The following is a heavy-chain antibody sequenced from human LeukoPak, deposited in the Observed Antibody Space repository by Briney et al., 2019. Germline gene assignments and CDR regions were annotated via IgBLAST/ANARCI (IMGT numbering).Heavy chain of an antibody. Sequence: SEALSLTCAVSGGSFFGSHWNWIRQSPEKGLEWIGEINHSGRTNYNPSLKCRVTISVYTSKSQFFLKLTSVTAADTAVYYCARDPTTEVTLPYYFDFWGQGTLVTVSA. D-gene: IGHD4-23*01. CDR3: ARDPTTEVTLPYYFDF. V-gene: IGHV4-34*01. CDR1: GGSFFGSH. J-gene: IGHJ4*02. CDR2: INHSGRT.